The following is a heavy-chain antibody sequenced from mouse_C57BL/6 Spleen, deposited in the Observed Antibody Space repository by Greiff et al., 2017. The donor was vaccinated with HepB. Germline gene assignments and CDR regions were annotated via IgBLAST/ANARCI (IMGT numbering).Heavy chain of an antibody. CDR1: GYTFTDYN. CDR2: INPNNGGT. Sequence: EVQLQQSGPELVKPGASVKIPCKASGYTFTDYNMDWVKQSHGKSLEWIGDINPNNGGTIYNQKFKGKATLTVDKSSSTAYMELRSLTSEDTAVYYCAKSLYGSSNWYFDVWGTGTTVTVSS. D-gene: IGHD1-1*01. CDR3: AKSLYGSSNWYFDV. J-gene: IGHJ1*03. V-gene: IGHV1-18*01.